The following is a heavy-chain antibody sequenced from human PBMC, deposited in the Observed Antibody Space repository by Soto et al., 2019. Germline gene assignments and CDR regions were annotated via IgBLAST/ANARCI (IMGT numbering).Heavy chain of an antibody. Sequence: QVQLVESGGGVVQPGRSLRLSCAASGFTFSSYGMHWVRQAPGKGLEWVAVISYDGSNKYYADSVKGRFTISRDNSKNTLYLQMNSLRAEDTAVYYCAKGGGDDYWGYLVPWGQGTMVTVSS. V-gene: IGHV3-30*18. CDR3: AKGGGDDYWGYLVP. J-gene: IGHJ3*01. CDR1: GFTFSSYG. D-gene: IGHD2-8*02. CDR2: ISYDGSNK.